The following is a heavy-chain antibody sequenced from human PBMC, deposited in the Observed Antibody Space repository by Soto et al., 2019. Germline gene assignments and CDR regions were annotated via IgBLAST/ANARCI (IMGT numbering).Heavy chain of an antibody. CDR2: ISYEGSNK. CDR3: ARGLDIVATNWIDP. Sequence: GGSLRLSCAASGFTFSSYAMHWVRQAPDKGLEWVAVISYEGSNKYYADSVKGRFTISRDNSKNALYLQMNSLRAEDTAVYYCARGLDIVATNWIDPWGQGTLVT. V-gene: IGHV3-30-3*01. D-gene: IGHD5-12*01. J-gene: IGHJ5*02. CDR1: GFTFSSYA.